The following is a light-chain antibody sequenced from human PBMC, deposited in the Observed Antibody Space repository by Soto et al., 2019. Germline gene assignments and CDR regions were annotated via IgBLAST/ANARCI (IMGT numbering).Light chain of an antibody. J-gene: IGKJ1*01. CDR2: GAS. Sequence: EIVLTQSPCTLSLSPGERATLSLSASQSVSSSYLAWYQQKPGQAPRLLIYGASSRATGIPDRFSGSGSGTDFTLTISRLEPEDFAVYYCQQYGSSPITFGQGTKVDIK. CDR1: QSVSSSY. CDR3: QQYGSSPIT. V-gene: IGKV3-20*01.